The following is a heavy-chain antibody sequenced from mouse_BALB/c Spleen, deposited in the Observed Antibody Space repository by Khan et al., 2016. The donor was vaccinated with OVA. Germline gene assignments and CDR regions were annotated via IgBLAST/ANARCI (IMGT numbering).Heavy chain of an antibody. V-gene: IGHV1S136*01. Sequence: VQLQQSGPELVKPGPSVKMSCKASGYRFTSYIIHWVKQRPGQGLEWIGYINPYNGATKYTEKFKGKVTLTSDQSSNKAYMELSSLTAEDSAVYYCSRGNWQSYYFDYWGQGTTLTVSS. CDR3: SRGNWQSYYFDY. D-gene: IGHD4-1*01. J-gene: IGHJ2*01. CDR2: INPYNGAT. CDR1: GYRFTSYI.